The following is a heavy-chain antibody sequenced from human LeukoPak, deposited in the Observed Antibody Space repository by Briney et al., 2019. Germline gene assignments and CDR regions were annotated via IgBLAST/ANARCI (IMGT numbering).Heavy chain of an antibody. V-gene: IGHV4-59*01. CDR1: GASISDYY. J-gene: IGHJ5*02. CDR3: ARDLEQNWFDP. Sequence: SETLSLACTVSGASISDYYWSWIRQSPGRGLEWIGYMFHSGSTNSNPSLKSRVTISMDTSKNQFSLKMTSLTAADTAVYYCARDLEQNWFDPWGQGTLVIVSS. D-gene: IGHD1/OR15-1a*01. CDR2: MFHSGST.